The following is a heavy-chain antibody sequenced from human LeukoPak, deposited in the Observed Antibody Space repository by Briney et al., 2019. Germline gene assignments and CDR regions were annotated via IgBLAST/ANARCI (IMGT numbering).Heavy chain of an antibody. Sequence: TGGSLRLSCAASGFSFSSYPMHWVRQAPGKGLEWVAVISYDGTYKYYADSVKGRFTISRDNSKNTLYLQMNSLRVEDTAVYYCAKEGIAPIDTFDYWGQGTLVTVPS. V-gene: IGHV3-30*04. CDR3: AKEGIAPIDTFDY. CDR2: ISYDGTYK. CDR1: GFSFSSYP. D-gene: IGHD5-18*01. J-gene: IGHJ4*02.